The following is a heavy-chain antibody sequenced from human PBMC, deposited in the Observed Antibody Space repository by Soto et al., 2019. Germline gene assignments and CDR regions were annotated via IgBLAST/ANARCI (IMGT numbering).Heavy chain of an antibody. CDR2: IYHSGST. Sequence: SETMSLTCAVSSGSISSSNWWSWVRQPPGKGLEWIGEIYHSGSTNYNPSLKSRVTISVDKSKNQFSLKLSSVTAADTAVYYCARRKIAAAGALNFDYWGQGTLVTVSS. CDR3: ARRKIAAAGALNFDY. V-gene: IGHV4-4*02. CDR1: SGSISSSNW. D-gene: IGHD6-13*01. J-gene: IGHJ4*02.